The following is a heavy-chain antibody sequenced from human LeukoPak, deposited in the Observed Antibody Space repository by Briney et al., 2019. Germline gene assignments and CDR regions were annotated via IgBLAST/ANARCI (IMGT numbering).Heavy chain of an antibody. Sequence: GGPLRLSCAASGFTFSSYSMNWVRQAPGKGLEWVSSISSSSSYIYYADSVKGRFTISRDNAKNSLYLQMNSLRAEDTAVYYCARLDSSPSLILVTDDYWGQGTLVTVSS. CDR1: GFTFSSYS. D-gene: IGHD3-22*01. V-gene: IGHV3-21*01. CDR3: ARLDSSPSLILVTDDY. CDR2: ISSSSSYI. J-gene: IGHJ4*02.